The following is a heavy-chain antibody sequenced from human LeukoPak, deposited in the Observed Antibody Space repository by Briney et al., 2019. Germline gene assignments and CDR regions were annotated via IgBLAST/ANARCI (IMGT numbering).Heavy chain of an antibody. CDR1: GYTFTSYY. CDR2: INPNSGNT. Sequence: EASVKVSCKASGYTFTSYYMHWVRQAPGRGLEWMGWINPNSGNTGYAQKFQGRVTITRKNSITTAYMELSSLRSEDTAVYYCARAEQWLENYYYMDVWGKGTTVTVSS. V-gene: IGHV1-8*02. J-gene: IGHJ6*03. CDR3: ARAEQWLENYYYMDV. D-gene: IGHD6-19*01.